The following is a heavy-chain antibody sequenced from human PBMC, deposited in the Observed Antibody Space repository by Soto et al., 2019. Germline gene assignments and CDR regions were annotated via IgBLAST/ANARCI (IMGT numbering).Heavy chain of an antibody. CDR2: ISYDGSNK. V-gene: IGHV3-30-3*01. D-gene: IGHD2-8*01. CDR3: ARGRRLDCTNGVCYTVYYYYGMDV. CDR1: GFTFSSYA. J-gene: IGHJ6*02. Sequence: QVQLVESGGGVVQPGRSLRLSCAASGFTFSSYAMHWVRQAPGKGLEWVAVISYDGSNKYYADSVKGRFTISRDNSKNTLYLQMNSLRAEDTAVYYCARGRRLDCTNGVCYTVYYYYGMDVWGHGTTVTVSS.